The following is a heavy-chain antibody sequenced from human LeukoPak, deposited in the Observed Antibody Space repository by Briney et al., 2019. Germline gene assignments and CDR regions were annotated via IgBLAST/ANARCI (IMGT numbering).Heavy chain of an antibody. CDR2: IYYSGST. D-gene: IGHD3-3*01. V-gene: IGHV4-39*01. CDR1: GGSISSSSYY. CDR3: ATLKGDYYDFWSGYHQFDY. Sequence: SETLSLTCTVSGGSISSSSYYWGWIRQPPGKGLEWIASIYYSGSTYYNPSLKSRVTISLDTTKNQFSLKLSSVTAADTAVYYCATLKGDYYDFWSGYHQFDYWGQGTLVTVSS. J-gene: IGHJ4*02.